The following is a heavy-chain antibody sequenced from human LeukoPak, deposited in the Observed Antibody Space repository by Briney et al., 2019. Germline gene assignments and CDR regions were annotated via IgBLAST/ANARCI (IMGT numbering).Heavy chain of an antibody. J-gene: IGHJ3*02. CDR3: ATARPHRGFDI. Sequence: GESLKISCKGSGYSFTSYWIGWVRQMPRKGLEWMGIISFGDSDSRYSPSFQGQVTISVDKSINTAYLQWSSLKASDTAMYYCATARPHRGFDIWGQGTMVTVSS. V-gene: IGHV5-51*01. CDR2: ISFGDSDS. CDR1: GYSFTSYW.